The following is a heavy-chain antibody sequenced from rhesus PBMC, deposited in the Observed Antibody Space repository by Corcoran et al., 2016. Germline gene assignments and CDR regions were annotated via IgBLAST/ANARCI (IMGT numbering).Heavy chain of an antibody. Sequence: QVQLQESGPGLVKPSETLSLTCAVSGGSISSGYYYWSWLRQPPGKGLEWIGYITYSGSTSYNPSLKSRVTISRGTSKNQFSLKLSSVTAADTAVYYCARDQRGAPFDYWGQGVLVTVSS. CDR2: ITYSGST. CDR3: ARDQRGAPFDY. D-gene: IGHD3-34*01. J-gene: IGHJ4*01. CDR1: GGSISSGYYY. V-gene: IGHV4-122*02.